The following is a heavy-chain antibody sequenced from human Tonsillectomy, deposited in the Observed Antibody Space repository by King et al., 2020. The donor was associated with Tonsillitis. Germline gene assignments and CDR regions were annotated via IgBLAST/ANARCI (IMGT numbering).Heavy chain of an antibody. D-gene: IGHD3-22*01. CDR3: AKDSFYDDTMIVVVIVLGYAFDI. J-gene: IGHJ3*02. Sequence: VQLVESGGGLVQPGGSLRLSCAASGFTFSSYAMSWVRQAPGKGLEWVSAISGSGGSTYYADSVKGRFTIYRDDSKNTLYLQMNSLRAEDKAVYYLAKDSFYDDTMIVVVIVLGYAFDIWGQGPMVTVSS. CDR1: GFTFSSYA. V-gene: IGHV3-23*04. CDR2: ISGSGGST.